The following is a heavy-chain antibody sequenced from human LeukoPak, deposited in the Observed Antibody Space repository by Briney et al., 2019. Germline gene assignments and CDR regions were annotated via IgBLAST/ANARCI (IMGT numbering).Heavy chain of an antibody. Sequence: SVKVSCKASGGTFSSYAISWVRQAPGQGLEWMGRIIPILGIANYAQKFQGRVTITADKSTSTAYMELSSLRSEDTAVYYCARGSDTMIAVVSLDYWGQGTLVTVSS. V-gene: IGHV1-69*04. CDR2: IIPILGIA. CDR3: ARGSDTMIAVVSLDY. J-gene: IGHJ4*02. D-gene: IGHD3-22*01. CDR1: GGTFSSYA.